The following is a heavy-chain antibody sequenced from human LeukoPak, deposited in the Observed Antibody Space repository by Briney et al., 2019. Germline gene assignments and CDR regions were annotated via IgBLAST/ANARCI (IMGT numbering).Heavy chain of an antibody. V-gene: IGHV4-59*01. D-gene: IGHD6-19*01. CDR3: ARDGGQWLVPDAFDI. CDR1: GGSISSYY. Sequence: SETLSLTCTVSGGSISSYYWSWIRQPPGKGLEWIGSIYYSGSTNYNPSLKSRVTISVDTSKNQFSLKLSSVTAADTAVYYCARDGGQWLVPDAFDIWGQGTMVTVSS. J-gene: IGHJ3*02. CDR2: IYYSGST.